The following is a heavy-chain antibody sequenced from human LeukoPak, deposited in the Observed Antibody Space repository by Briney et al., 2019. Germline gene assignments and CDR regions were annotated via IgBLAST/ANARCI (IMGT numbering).Heavy chain of an antibody. J-gene: IGHJ4*02. Sequence: PSETLSLTCTVSGDSISNSNYYWGWILQPPGKGLEWIGNIYYTGSTYYNPSPRSRVTISVDTSKNQFSLRLSSVTAADTAVFYCARVRAGTGTAYWGQGTLVTVSS. CDR3: ARVRAGTGTAY. CDR1: GDSISNSNYY. CDR2: IYYTGST. V-gene: IGHV4-39*01. D-gene: IGHD6-13*01.